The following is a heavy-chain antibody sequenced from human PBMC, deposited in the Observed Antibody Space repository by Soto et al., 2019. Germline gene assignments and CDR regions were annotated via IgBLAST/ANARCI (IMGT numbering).Heavy chain of an antibody. D-gene: IGHD2-2*01. V-gene: IGHV1-18*01. CDR2: ISAYNGNT. Sequence: QVRLVQSGAEVKKPGASVKVSCKASGYTFTSYGISWVRQAPGQGLEWMGWISAYNGNTNYAQKLQGRVTMTTDTSTSTAYMELRSLRSDDTAVYYCARVSFDCSSTSCYYDYYFDYWGQGTLVTVSS. CDR1: GYTFTSYG. J-gene: IGHJ4*02. CDR3: ARVSFDCSSTSCYYDYYFDY.